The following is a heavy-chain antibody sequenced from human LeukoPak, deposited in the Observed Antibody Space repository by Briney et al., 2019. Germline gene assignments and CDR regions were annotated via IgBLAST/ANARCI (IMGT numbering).Heavy chain of an antibody. D-gene: IGHD4-17*01. V-gene: IGHV4-34*01. CDR3: ARLRIWSRRGDYPPRAFDI. J-gene: IGHJ3*02. CDR2: INHSGST. CDR1: GGSFSGYY. Sequence: SETLSLTCAVYGGSFSGYYWSWIRQPPGKGLEWIGEINHSGSTNYNPSLKSRVTISVDTSKNQFSLKLSSVTAADTAVYYCARLRIWSRRGDYPPRAFDIWGQGTMVTVSS.